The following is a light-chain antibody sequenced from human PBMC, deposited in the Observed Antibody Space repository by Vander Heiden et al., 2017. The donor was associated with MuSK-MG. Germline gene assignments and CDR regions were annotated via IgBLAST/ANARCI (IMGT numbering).Light chain of an antibody. CDR3: QQSYSTPYT. Sequence: DIQMTQSPSSLSASVGDRVTITCRASESISSYLNWYQQKPGKAPKFLIYAASSLQSGVPSRFSGSGSGTDFALTISSLQPEDFATYFCQQSYSTPYTFGQGTTLEIK. CDR1: ESISSY. CDR2: AAS. V-gene: IGKV1-39*01. J-gene: IGKJ2*01.